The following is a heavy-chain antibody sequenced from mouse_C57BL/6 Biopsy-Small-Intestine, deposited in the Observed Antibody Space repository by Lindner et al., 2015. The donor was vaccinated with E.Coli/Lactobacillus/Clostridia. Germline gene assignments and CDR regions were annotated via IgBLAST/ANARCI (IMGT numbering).Heavy chain of an antibody. CDR3: ANYGNYYAMDY. CDR2: ISSGSSTI. D-gene: IGHD2-1*01. CDR1: GFTFSDYG. Sequence: VQLQESGGGLVKPGGSLKLSCAASGFTFSDYGMHWVRQAPEKGLEWVAYISSGSSTIYYADTVKGRFTISRDNAKNTLFLQMTSLGSEDTAMYYCANYGNYYAMDYWGQGTSVTVSS. J-gene: IGHJ4*01. V-gene: IGHV5-17*01.